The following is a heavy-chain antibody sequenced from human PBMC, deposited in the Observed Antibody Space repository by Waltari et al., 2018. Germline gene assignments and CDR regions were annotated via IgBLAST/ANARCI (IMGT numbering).Heavy chain of an antibody. Sequence: EVQVVESGGGLVKPGGSLKLSCATSGFRFSGSSIHWVRQTSGKGLEWVGRIRREPYNYATAYSASVKGRFTISRDDSKNTAFLQMNSLMTEDTAVYYCSGGEVTGTDFWGQGTLVTVSS. CDR1: GFRFSGSS. CDR3: SGGEVTGTDF. CDR2: IRREPYNYAT. J-gene: IGHJ4*02. D-gene: IGHD6-19*01. V-gene: IGHV3-73*01.